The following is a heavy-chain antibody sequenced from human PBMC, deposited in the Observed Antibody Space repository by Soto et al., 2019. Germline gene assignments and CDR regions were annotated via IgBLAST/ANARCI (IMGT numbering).Heavy chain of an antibody. D-gene: IGHD6-19*01. CDR2: IYYSGST. J-gene: IGHJ4*02. CDR3: ARRYGSVFDY. V-gene: IGHV4-59*01. Sequence: QVQLQESGPGLVKPSETLSLTCTVSGGSISSYYWSWIRQPPGKGLEWIGYIYYSGSTNYIPSLKSRVTISVDTSKNQCSLKLSSVTAADTAVYYCARRYGSVFDYWGQGTLVTVSS. CDR1: GGSISSYY.